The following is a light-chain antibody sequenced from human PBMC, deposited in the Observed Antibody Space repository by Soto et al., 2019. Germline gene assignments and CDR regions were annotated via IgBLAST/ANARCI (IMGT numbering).Light chain of an antibody. V-gene: IGLV2-8*01. CDR2: EVT. J-gene: IGLJ3*02. CDR3: GSRTADNHLVV. CDR1: SSDIGGYNY. Sequence: QSALTQPPSASGSPGQSVTISCTGTSSDIGGYNYVSWYQQHPDKAPKLMIYEVTQRPSGVPDRFSGSKSGNTASLTVSGLQAEDEADYYCGSRTADNHLVVFGGGTKVTAL.